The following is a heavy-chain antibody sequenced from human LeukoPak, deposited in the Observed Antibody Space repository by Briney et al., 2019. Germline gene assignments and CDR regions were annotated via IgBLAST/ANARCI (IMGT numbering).Heavy chain of an antibody. J-gene: IGHJ6*03. CDR1: GGSISSYY. D-gene: IGHD7-27*01. CDR2: IYYSGST. V-gene: IGHV4-59*01. CDR3: ARGGGLGYYYYYMDV. Sequence: PSETLPLTCTVSGGSISSYYWSWIRQPPGKGLEWIGYIYYSGSTNYNPSLKSRVTISVDTSKNQFSLKLSSVTAADTAVYYCARGGGLGYYYYYMDVWGKGTTVTISS.